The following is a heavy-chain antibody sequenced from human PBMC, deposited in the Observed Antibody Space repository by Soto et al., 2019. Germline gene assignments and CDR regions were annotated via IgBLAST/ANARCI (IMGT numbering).Heavy chain of an antibody. CDR2: ISGSGGST. J-gene: IGHJ4*02. V-gene: IGHV3-23*01. D-gene: IGHD6-13*01. CDR3: AEASSWYGSFYLGTGY. CDR1: GFTFSSYA. Sequence: GGSLRLSCAASGFTFSSYAMSWVRQAPGKGLEWVSAISGSGGSTYYADSVKGRFTISRDNSKNTLYLQMNSLRAEDTAVYYYAEASSWYGSFYLGTGYWGQGTLVTVSS.